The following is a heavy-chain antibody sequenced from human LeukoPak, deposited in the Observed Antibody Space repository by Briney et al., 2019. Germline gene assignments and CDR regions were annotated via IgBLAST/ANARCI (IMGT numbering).Heavy chain of an antibody. CDR1: GGSFSGYY. Sequence: SETLSLTCAVYGGSFSGYYWSWIRQPPGKGLEWIGEINHSGSTNYNPSLKSRVTISVDTSKNQFSLKLSSVTAADTAVYYCARFGAGDSSGYYLFDYWGQGTLVTVSS. V-gene: IGHV4-34*01. J-gene: IGHJ4*02. CDR3: ARFGAGDSSGYYLFDY. CDR2: INHSGST. D-gene: IGHD3-22*01.